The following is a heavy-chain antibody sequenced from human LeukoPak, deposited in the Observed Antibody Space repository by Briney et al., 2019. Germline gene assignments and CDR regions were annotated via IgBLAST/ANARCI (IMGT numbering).Heavy chain of an antibody. Sequence: GGSLRLSCAASGFTFSSYAMHWVRQAPGKGLEWVAVISYDGSNKYYADSVKGRFTISRDNSKNTLYLQMNSLRAEDTAVYYCARDQSTSASGSWYYYYYYGMDVWGKGTTVTVSS. J-gene: IGHJ6*04. CDR3: ARDQSTSASGSWYYYYYYGMDV. CDR1: GFTFSSYA. D-gene: IGHD6-13*01. V-gene: IGHV3-30*04. CDR2: ISYDGSNK.